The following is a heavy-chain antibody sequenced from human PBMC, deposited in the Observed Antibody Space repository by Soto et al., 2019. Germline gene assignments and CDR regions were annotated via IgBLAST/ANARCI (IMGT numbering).Heavy chain of an antibody. CDR3: APRPSKWGDAFDI. J-gene: IGHJ3*02. CDR1: GGSISSGGYY. Sequence: QVQLQESGPGLVKPSQTLSLTCTVSGGSISSGGYYWSWIRQHPGKGLEWIGYIYYSGSTYYNPSLKSRATISVDTSNTQVSLKLSSVTAAVTAVYYCAPRPSKWGDAFDIWGQGTMVTVSS. V-gene: IGHV4-31*03. D-gene: IGHD1-26*01. CDR2: IYYSGST.